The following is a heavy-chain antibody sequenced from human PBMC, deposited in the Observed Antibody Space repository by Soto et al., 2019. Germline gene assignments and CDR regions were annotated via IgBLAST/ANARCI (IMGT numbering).Heavy chain of an antibody. Sequence: ASVKVSCKVSGYTLTELSMHWVRQAPGKGLEWMGGFDPEDGETIYAQKFQGRVTMTEDTSTDTAYMELSSLRSEDTAVYYCATGREYSSSWSPHIYWGQGTLVTVSS. CDR2: FDPEDGET. D-gene: IGHD6-13*01. CDR1: GYTLTELS. J-gene: IGHJ4*02. V-gene: IGHV1-24*01. CDR3: ATGREYSSSWSPHIY.